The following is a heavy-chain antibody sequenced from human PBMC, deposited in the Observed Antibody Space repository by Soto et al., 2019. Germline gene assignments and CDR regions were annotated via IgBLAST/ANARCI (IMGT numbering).Heavy chain of an antibody. Sequence: ASVKVSCKASGYTFTSYGISWVRQAPGQGLEWMGWISAYNGNTNYAQKLQGRVTMTTDTSTSTAYMELRSLRSDDTAVYYCAREVITGTKEHSYYYGMDVWGQGTTVTVSS. J-gene: IGHJ6*02. CDR2: ISAYNGNT. D-gene: IGHD1-20*01. CDR1: GYTFTSYG. V-gene: IGHV1-18*01. CDR3: AREVITGTKEHSYYYGMDV.